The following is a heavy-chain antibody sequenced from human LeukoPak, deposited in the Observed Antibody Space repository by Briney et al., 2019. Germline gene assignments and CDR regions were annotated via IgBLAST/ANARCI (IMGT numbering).Heavy chain of an antibody. CDR3: ARGAYGGSYLFDY. J-gene: IGHJ4*02. CDR2: INDSGST. D-gene: IGHD1-26*01. Sequence: PSETLSLTCAVYGGSFSGYYWSWLRQPPGKGLEWIGEINDSGSTNYNPSLKSRVTISVDTSKHQFSLKLSSVTAADTAVYYCARGAYGGSYLFDYWGQGTLVTVSS. CDR1: GGSFSGYY. V-gene: IGHV4-34*01.